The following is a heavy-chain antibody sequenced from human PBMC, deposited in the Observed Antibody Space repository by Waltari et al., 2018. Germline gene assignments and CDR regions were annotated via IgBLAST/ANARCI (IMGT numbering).Heavy chain of an antibody. CDR1: GGTFSSYA. CDR2: IIPILGIA. D-gene: IGHD6-6*01. V-gene: IGHV1-69*10. Sequence: QVPLVQSGAEVKKPGSSVTVSCKASGGTFSSYAISWVRQAPGQGLEWMGGIIPILGIANYAQKFQGRVTITADKSTSTAYMELSSLRSEDTAVYYCARDRPGQLAPDYWGQGTLVTVSS. CDR3: ARDRPGQLAPDY. J-gene: IGHJ4*02.